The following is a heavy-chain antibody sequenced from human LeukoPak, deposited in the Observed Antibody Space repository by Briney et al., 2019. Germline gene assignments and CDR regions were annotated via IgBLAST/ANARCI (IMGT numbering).Heavy chain of an antibody. Sequence: PGGSLRLSCAASGFTFSSYAMSWVRQAPGKGLEWVSAISGSGGSTYYADSVKGRFTISRDNAKNSLYLQMNSLRAEDTAVYYCARVEVVTMVRESLGGMDVWGQGTTVTVSS. V-gene: IGHV3-23*01. CDR1: GFTFSSYA. CDR2: ISGSGGST. J-gene: IGHJ6*02. CDR3: ARVEVVTMVRESLGGMDV. D-gene: IGHD3-10*01.